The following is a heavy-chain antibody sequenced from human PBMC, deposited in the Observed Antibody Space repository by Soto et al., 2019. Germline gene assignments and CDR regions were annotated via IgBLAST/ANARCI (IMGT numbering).Heavy chain of an antibody. CDR2: MYHSGST. Sequence: QLQLQESGSGLVKPSQTLSLTCAVSGGSISSGDYSWSWIRQAPGKGLEWIGYMYHSGSTYYNPSLKSRVTISVDRSKNQLSLKLSSVTAADTAVYYCARGEVGTTTDAFNIWGQGTMVNVSS. D-gene: IGHD1-26*01. J-gene: IGHJ3*02. CDR1: GGSISSGDYS. V-gene: IGHV4-30-2*01. CDR3: ARGEVGTTTDAFNI.